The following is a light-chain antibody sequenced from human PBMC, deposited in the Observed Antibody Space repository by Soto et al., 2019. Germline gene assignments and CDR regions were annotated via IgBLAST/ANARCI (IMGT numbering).Light chain of an antibody. CDR2: DAS. J-gene: IGKJ3*01. V-gene: IGKV1D-13*01. Sequence: AIQLTQSPSSLSASVGDSVTITCRASQGISSALAWYQQTPGRAPKLLIYDASTLASGVTSRFSGSRSGTDFTLTVSSLQHEDFATYYCQHFDDYPFTFGPGTKVDI. CDR1: QGISSA. CDR3: QHFDDYPFT.